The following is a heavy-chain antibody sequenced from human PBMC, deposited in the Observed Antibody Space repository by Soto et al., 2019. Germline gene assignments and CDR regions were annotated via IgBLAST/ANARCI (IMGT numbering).Heavy chain of an antibody. CDR1: GFTFSSYS. CDR2: IXXXSXTX. V-gene: IGHV3-48*02. Sequence: SGGSLRLSCAASGFTFSSYSMNWVRQAPGKGLEWXSXIXXXSXTXXXAXXXXGRFTISRDNAKNSLYLQMNSLRDEDTAVYYCARDRAWNYDRQDVWGQGTTVTVSS. D-gene: IGHD3-22*01. J-gene: IGHJ6*02. CDR3: ARDRAWNYDRQDV.